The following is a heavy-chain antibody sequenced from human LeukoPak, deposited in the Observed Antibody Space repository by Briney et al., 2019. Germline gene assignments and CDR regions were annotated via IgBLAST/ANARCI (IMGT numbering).Heavy chain of an antibody. CDR2: IYYSGST. D-gene: IGHD3-16*01. Sequence: SETLSLTCTVSGGSISSYYWSWIRQPPGKGLEWIGYIYYSGSTNYNPSLKSRVTISVDTSKNQFSLKLSSVTAADTAVYYCARGAIRRGSWFDPWGLGTLATVSS. J-gene: IGHJ5*02. V-gene: IGHV4-59*01. CDR1: GGSISSYY. CDR3: ARGAIRRGSWFDP.